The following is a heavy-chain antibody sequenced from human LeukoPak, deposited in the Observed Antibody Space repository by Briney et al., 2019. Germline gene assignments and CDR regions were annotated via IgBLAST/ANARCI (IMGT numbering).Heavy chain of an antibody. CDR3: ARGKHGYNPEDFDY. Sequence: GASVKVSCKASGGTFSSYAISWVRQAPGQGLEWMGRIILIFGTANYAQKFQGRVTITTDESTSTAYMELSSLRSEDTAVYYCARGKHGYNPEDFDYWGQGTLVTVSS. CDR1: GGTFSSYA. CDR2: IILIFGTA. D-gene: IGHD5-24*01. J-gene: IGHJ4*02. V-gene: IGHV1-69*05.